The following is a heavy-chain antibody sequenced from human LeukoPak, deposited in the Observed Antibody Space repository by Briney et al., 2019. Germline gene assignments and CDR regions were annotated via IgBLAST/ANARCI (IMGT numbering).Heavy chain of an antibody. Sequence: GASVKVSCKASGYTFTNYYIHWVRQAPGRGLEWMGVITPSGGDTKYAQKFQGRVTMTRDMSTSTVYMELSSLRSEDTAIYFCARSAGGGYNTFDYWGQGTLVTVSS. CDR3: ARSAGGGYNTFDY. V-gene: IGHV1-46*01. D-gene: IGHD5-24*01. J-gene: IGHJ4*02. CDR2: ITPSGGDT. CDR1: GYTFTNYY.